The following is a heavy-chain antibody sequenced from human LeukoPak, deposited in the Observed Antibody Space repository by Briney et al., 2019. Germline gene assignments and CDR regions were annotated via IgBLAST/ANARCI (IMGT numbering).Heavy chain of an antibody. CDR3: AKVSLEQWLVPYLDY. CDR1: GFTFSSYG. V-gene: IGHV3-30*02. Sequence: GGSLRLSCAAAGFTFSSYGMHWVCQAPGKWLEWVAFIGYDVSNKYYADSVKGRFTISRDNSKTTLYLQMNSLRAEDTAVYYCAKVSLEQWLVPYLDYWGQGTLVTVSS. D-gene: IGHD6-19*01. J-gene: IGHJ4*02. CDR2: IGYDVSNK.